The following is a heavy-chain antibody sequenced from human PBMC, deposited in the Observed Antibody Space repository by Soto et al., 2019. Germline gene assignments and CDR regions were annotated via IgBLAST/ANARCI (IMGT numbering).Heavy chain of an antibody. CDR1: GGSISSGGYS. V-gene: IGHV4-30-2*01. CDR3: AKASSGYSLGHWFDP. D-gene: IGHD3-22*01. Sequence: QLQLQESGSGLVKPSQTLSLTCAVSGGSISSGGYSWSWIRQPPGKGLEWIGYIYHSGSTYYNPSLKSRVTISVDRSKNQFSLKLSSVTAADTAVYYCAKASSGYSLGHWFDPWGQGTLVTVSS. CDR2: IYHSGST. J-gene: IGHJ5*02.